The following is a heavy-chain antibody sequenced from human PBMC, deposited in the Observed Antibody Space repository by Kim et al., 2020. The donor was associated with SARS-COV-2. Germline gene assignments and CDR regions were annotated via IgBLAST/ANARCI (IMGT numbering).Heavy chain of an antibody. J-gene: IGHJ4*02. CDR3: ARDPSAVAGRLWDY. D-gene: IGHD6-19*01. V-gene: IGHV7-4-1*02. Sequence: AQGFTGRFVFSLDTSVSTAYLQISSLKAEDTAVYYCARDPSAVAGRLWDYWGQGTLVTVSS.